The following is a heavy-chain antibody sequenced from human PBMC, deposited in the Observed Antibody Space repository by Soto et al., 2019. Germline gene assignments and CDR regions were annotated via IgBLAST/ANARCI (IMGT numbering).Heavy chain of an antibody. D-gene: IGHD4-17*01. CDR2: INPSGGST. CDR1: GYTFTSYY. CDR3: ARDTAHGDYVFAFDI. V-gene: IGHV1-46*01. J-gene: IGHJ3*02. Sequence: GASVKVSCKASGYTFTSYYMHWVRQAPGQGLEWMGMINPSGGSTSYAQKLQGRVTMTTDTSTSTAYMELRSLRSDDTAVYYCARDTAHGDYVFAFDIWGQGTMVTVSS.